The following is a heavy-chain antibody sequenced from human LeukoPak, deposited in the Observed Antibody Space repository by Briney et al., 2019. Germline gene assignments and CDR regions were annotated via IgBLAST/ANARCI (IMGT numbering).Heavy chain of an antibody. V-gene: IGHV5-51*01. CDR2: MYPGDSDT. D-gene: IGHD3-10*01. CDR1: GYSFTNYW. CDR3: AREGSRGVYGSGASFDY. J-gene: IGHJ4*02. Sequence: GSLNISCKGSGYSFTNYWIGWVRQMPGKGLEWMGIMYPGDSDTRYSPSFQGQVTISADKSISTAYLQWSSLKASDTAMYYCAREGSRGVYGSGASFDYWGQGTLVTVSS.